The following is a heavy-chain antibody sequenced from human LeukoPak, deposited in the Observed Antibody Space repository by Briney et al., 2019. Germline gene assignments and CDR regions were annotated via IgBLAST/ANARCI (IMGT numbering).Heavy chain of an antibody. CDR2: INPSGGST. CDR3: ARDRADSGSYPVYYYYYMDV. CDR1: GYSFTGNY. Sequence: ASVKVSCKASGYSFTGNYMHWVRQAPGQGLEWMGIINPSGGSTSYAQKFQGRVTMTRDMSTSTVYMELSSLRSEDTAVYYCARDRADSGSYPVYYYYYMDVWGKGTTVTVSS. J-gene: IGHJ6*03. D-gene: IGHD3-10*01. V-gene: IGHV1-46*01.